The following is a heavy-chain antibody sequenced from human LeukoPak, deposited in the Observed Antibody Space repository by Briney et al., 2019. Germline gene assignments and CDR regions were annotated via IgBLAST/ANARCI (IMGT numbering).Heavy chain of an antibody. CDR3: AKDYYDSSGYMVHFDY. D-gene: IGHD3-22*01. Sequence: PGGSLRLSCAASGFTFDDYAMHWVRQAPGKGLEWVSLISGGGGSTYYADSVKGRFTISRDNSKNSLYLQMNSLRTEDTALYYCAKDYYDSSGYMVHFDYWGQGTLVTASS. J-gene: IGHJ4*02. V-gene: IGHV3-43*02. CDR1: GFTFDDYA. CDR2: ISGGGGST.